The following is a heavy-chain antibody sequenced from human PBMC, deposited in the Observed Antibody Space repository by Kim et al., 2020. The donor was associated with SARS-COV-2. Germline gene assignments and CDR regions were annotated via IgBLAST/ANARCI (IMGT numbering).Heavy chain of an antibody. D-gene: IGHD3-22*01. Sequence: SETLSLTCIVSGDSISSSDFYWGWIRQPPGEGLEWIGSVYYSGSTSYSPSLKSRVTISIDTSNNQFSLRLNSLTAADTAVYYCARTYYFDTGGNYGYNWFDPWGQGTLVTVSS. CDR3: ARTYYFDTGGNYGYNWFDP. CDR2: VYYSGST. J-gene: IGHJ5*02. CDR1: GDSISSSDFY. V-gene: IGHV4-39*07.